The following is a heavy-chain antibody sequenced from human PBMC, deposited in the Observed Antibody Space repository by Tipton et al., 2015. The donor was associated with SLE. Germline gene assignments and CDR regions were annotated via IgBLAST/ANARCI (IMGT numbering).Heavy chain of an antibody. CDR1: GGSITTKNYF. CDR2: IFTDGST. Sequence: TLSLTCSVSGGSITTKNYFWSWVRQPAGKGLEWIGRIFTDGSTNYDRSLRSRATISLDTSKNQFSLKLSSVTAADTAVYYCAREHENGDVFDQWGQGTLVTVSS. J-gene: IGHJ4*02. V-gene: IGHV4-61*02. D-gene: IGHD4-17*01. CDR3: AREHENGDVFDQ.